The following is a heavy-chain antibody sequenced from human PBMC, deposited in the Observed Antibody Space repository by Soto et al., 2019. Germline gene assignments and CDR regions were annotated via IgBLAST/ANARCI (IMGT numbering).Heavy chain of an antibody. Sequence: QVRLVEAGGGVVQPGRSLRLSCAASGFTFSSFGMHWVRQAPGKGLEWVAVASYDGSYKYYAESVKGRFTISRDNSKNTLYLQMNSLRAEDTAVYYCAKERSVVATTPDFDYWGQGTLVTVSS. J-gene: IGHJ4*02. CDR3: AKERSVVATTPDFDY. CDR1: GFTFSSFG. CDR2: ASYDGSYK. V-gene: IGHV3-30*18. D-gene: IGHD5-12*01.